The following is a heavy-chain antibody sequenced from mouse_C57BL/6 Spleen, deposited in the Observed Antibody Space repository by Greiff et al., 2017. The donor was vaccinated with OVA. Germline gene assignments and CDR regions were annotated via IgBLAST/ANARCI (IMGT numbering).Heavy chain of an antibody. V-gene: IGHV1-76*01. Sequence: QVQLQQSGAELVRPGASVKLSCKASGYTFTDYYINWVKQRPGQGLEWIARIYPGSGNTYYNEKFKGKATLTAEKSSSTAYMQLSSLTSEDSAVYFCAYYDYDRGFAYWGQGTLVTVSA. J-gene: IGHJ3*01. CDR1: GYTFTDYY. CDR2: IYPGSGNT. D-gene: IGHD2-4*01. CDR3: AYYDYDRGFAY.